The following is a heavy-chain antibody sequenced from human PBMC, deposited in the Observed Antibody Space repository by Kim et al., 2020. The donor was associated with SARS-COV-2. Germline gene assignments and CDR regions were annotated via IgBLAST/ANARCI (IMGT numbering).Heavy chain of an antibody. J-gene: IGHJ6*02. V-gene: IGHV6-1*01. CDR1: GDSVSSNSAA. CDR3: ARQIWSPYSSGMGV. D-gene: IGHD3-3*01. CDR2: TYYRSKWYN. Sequence: SQTLSLTCVISGDSVSSNSAAWNWIRQSPSRGLEWLGRTYYRSKWYNDYAESGKSRITINPDTSKNQFSLQLKSVTPEDTAVYYCARQIWSPYSSGMGVWGQGTTVIVSS.